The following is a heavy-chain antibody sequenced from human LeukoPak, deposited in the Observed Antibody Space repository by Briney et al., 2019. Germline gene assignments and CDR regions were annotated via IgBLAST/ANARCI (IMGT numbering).Heavy chain of an antibody. CDR3: AKDFFYYSDSSGYYPFDS. CDR1: GGSISSSSYY. Sequence: PSETLSLTCTVSGGSISSSSYYWGWIRQPPGKGLEWIGSIYYSGSTYYNPSLKSRVTISVYTSKNQFSLKLSSVTAADTAVYYCAKDFFYYSDSSGYYPFDSWGQGTLVTVSS. D-gene: IGHD3-22*01. J-gene: IGHJ4*02. V-gene: IGHV4-39*02. CDR2: IYYSGST.